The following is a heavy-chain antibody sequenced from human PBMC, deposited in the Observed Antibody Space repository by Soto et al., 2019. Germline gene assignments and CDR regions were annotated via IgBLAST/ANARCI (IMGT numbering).Heavy chain of an antibody. V-gene: IGHV3-74*01. CDR3: ATLGGPQLGARDY. Sequence: EVQLVESGGGLVQPGGSLRLSCAASGFTFSSYKMHWVRQAPGKGLVWVSRIDGDGTGTNYADSVKGRFTISRDNAKNTVDLQMNSLRVDDTAVYYCATLGGPQLGARDYWGQGTFVTVSS. J-gene: IGHJ4*02. D-gene: IGHD7-27*01. CDR1: GFTFSSYK. CDR2: IDGDGTGT.